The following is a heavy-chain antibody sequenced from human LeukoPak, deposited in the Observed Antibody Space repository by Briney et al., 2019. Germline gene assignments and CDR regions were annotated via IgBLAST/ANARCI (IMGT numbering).Heavy chain of an antibody. CDR2: ISGSGGNT. V-gene: IGHV3-23*01. Sequence: PGGSLRLSCTASGFTFRNYVMNWVRQAPGKGLEWVSAISGSGGNTYYADSVKGRFTISRDNSKTTPYLQMNSLRAEDTAVYYCAKDLAYWGQGTLVTVSS. CDR1: GFTFRNYV. CDR3: AKDLAY. J-gene: IGHJ4*02.